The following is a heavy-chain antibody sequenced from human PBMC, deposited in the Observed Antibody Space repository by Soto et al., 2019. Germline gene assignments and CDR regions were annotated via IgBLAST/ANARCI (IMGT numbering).Heavy chain of an antibody. D-gene: IGHD3-22*01. Sequence: QVPLVQSGAEVKKPGASVKVSCKASGYTFTSYYMHWVRQAPGQGLEWMGIINPSGGSTSYAQKFQGRVTMTRDTSTSTVYMELSSLRSEDTAVYYCARAGFGMIVVGVQLRGRAENWFDPWGQGTLVTVSS. CDR1: GYTFTSYY. CDR3: ARAGFGMIVVGVQLRGRAENWFDP. J-gene: IGHJ5*02. V-gene: IGHV1-46*01. CDR2: INPSGGST.